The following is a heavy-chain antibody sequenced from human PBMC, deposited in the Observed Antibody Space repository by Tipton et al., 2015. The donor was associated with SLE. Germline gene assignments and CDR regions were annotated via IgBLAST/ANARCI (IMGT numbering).Heavy chain of an antibody. D-gene: IGHD1-26*01. J-gene: IGHJ4*02. V-gene: IGHV3-7*01. CDR3: ARPAGGSSEYYFDY. CDR2: IKQDGSEK. Sequence: GSLRLSCAASGFTFSSYWMSWVRQAPGKGLEWVANIKQDGSEKYYVDSVKGRSTISRDNAKNSLYLQMNSLRAEDTAVYYCARPAGGSSEYYFDYWGQGTLVTVSS. CDR1: GFTFSSYW.